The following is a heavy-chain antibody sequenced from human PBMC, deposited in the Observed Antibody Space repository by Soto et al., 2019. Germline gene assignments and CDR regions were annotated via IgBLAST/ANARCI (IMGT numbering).Heavy chain of an antibody. CDR2: ILPVFRRA. Sequence: QVQLVQSGAEVKNPGSSVKLSCKVSGGTFISYAISWWRQAPGRGFEWMGGILPVFRRANYTQLLQGTVDTTENKTTPTAYTELRSLRSEHTCLYYCASGSVTTYLTAFDYWGQATLVTVSS. D-gene: IGHD3-9*01. CDR3: ASGSVTTYLTAFDY. J-gene: IGHJ4*02. V-gene: IGHV1-69*06. CDR1: GGTFISYA.